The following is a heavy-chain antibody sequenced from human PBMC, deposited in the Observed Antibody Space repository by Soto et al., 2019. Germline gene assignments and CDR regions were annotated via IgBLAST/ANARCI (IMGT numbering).Heavy chain of an antibody. CDR2: VYNSGST. D-gene: IGHD6-13*01. Sequence: TLSLTCTVSGGSISSNYWTWIRQPPGKGLEWIGYVYNSGSTNYNPSLKGRVTISEDTSKSQFSLKVNSMTAADTAVYYCARYRREAVAGYTLDNWGQGILVTVSS. J-gene: IGHJ4*02. CDR1: GGSISSNY. V-gene: IGHV4-59*01. CDR3: ARYRREAVAGYTLDN.